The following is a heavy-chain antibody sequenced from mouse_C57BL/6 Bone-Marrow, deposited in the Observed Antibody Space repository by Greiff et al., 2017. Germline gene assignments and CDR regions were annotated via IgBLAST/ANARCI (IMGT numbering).Heavy chain of an antibody. J-gene: IGHJ2*01. CDR3: AILYYDYDREYYFDY. CDR1: GYTFTGYW. D-gene: IGHD2-4*01. V-gene: IGHV1-9*01. CDR2: MLPGSGST. Sequence: QVQLQQSGAELMKPGASVKLSCKATGYTFTGYWIEWVKQRPGHGLEWIGEMLPGSGSTNYNEKFKGKATFTADTYSNTAYMQLSSLTTEDSAIYYCAILYYDYDREYYFDYWGQGTTLTVSS.